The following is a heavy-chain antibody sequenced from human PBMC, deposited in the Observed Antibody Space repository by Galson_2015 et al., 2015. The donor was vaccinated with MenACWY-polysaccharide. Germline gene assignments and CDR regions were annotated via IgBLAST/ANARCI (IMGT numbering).Heavy chain of an antibody. J-gene: IGHJ4*02. D-gene: IGHD6-19*01. V-gene: IGHV1-8*01. Sequence: SVKVSCKGSGYTLTTIAINWVRQAPGQGLEWMAWMSPTSGNTGSAQKFQGRVTMTWNTSISTAYMELSSPRSEDTAVYYCARGGRRGVWYEGDYWGQGTLVTVSS. CDR3: ARGGRRGVWYEGDY. CDR2: MSPTSGNT. CDR1: GYTLTTIA.